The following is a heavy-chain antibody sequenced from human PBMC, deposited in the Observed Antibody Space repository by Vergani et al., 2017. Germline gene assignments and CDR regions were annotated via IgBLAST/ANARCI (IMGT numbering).Heavy chain of an antibody. Sequence: QLHLQESGPGLVKPSETLALTCTVSGGSISSSNWWSWVRQPPGKGLEWIGEIYHSGSTNYNPSLKSRVTISVDKSKNQFSLKLSSVTAADTAVYYCASTTMLVGGDAFDIWGQGTMVTVSS. CDR2: IYHSGST. J-gene: IGHJ3*02. D-gene: IGHD3-22*01. CDR3: ASTTMLVGGDAFDI. V-gene: IGHV4-4*02. CDR1: GGSISSSNW.